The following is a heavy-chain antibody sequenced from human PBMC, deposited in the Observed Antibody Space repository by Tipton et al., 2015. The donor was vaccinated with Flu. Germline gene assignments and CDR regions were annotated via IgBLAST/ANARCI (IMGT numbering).Heavy chain of an antibody. CDR1: GGSIRSNNYN. CDR2: VNYGGGT. J-gene: IGHJ4*02. D-gene: IGHD3-22*01. V-gene: IGHV4-39*07. CDR3: ATRRDYYDSSEFDY. Sequence: TLSLTCTVSGGSIRSNNYNWGWLRQPPGKGLEGIGSVNYGGGTSYNPSLESRLTISLDTPKNHFSLRLSSVTAADTAVYYCATRRDYYDSSEFDYWGQGALVTVSS.